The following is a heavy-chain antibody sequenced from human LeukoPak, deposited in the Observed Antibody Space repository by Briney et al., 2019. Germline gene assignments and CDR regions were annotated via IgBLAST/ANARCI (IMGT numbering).Heavy chain of an antibody. D-gene: IGHD3-3*01. CDR2: ISSSGSTI. CDR3: ASVRYDYDFWSGPN. Sequence: GGSLRLSCAASGFTFSDYYMSWIRQAPGKGLERVSYISSSGSTIYYADSVKGRFTISRDNAKNSLYLQMNSLRAEDTAVYYCASVRYDYDFWSGPNWGQGTLVTVSS. J-gene: IGHJ4*02. CDR1: GFTFSDYY. V-gene: IGHV3-11*04.